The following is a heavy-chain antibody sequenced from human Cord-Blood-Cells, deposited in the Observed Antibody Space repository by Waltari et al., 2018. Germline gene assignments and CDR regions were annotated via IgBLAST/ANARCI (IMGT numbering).Heavy chain of an antibody. CDR3: ARQAHQSGWYDSSGYYGGNDFDY. Sequence: QLQLQESGPGLVKPSETLSLTCTVSGGSISSSSYYWGWIRQPPGKGREGIGSIYYSGSTYYNPSLKSRVTISVDTSKNQFSLKLSSVTAADTAVYYCARQAHQSGWYDSSGYYGGNDFDYWGQGTLVTVSS. CDR2: IYYSGST. V-gene: IGHV4-39*01. D-gene: IGHD3-22*01. CDR1: GGSISSSSYY. J-gene: IGHJ4*02.